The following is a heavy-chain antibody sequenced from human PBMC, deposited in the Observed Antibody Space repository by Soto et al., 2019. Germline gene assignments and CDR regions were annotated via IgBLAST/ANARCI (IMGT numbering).Heavy chain of an antibody. D-gene: IGHD3-10*01. Sequence: GGSLRLSCAASGFTFSNYAMSWVRQAPGKGLEWVSGISGGVDATYYADSVRGRFTICRDNSKNTLYLQMHSLRAEDTAVYYCAKAPVGFGELHFDYWGQGALVTVSS. CDR3: AKAPVGFGELHFDY. V-gene: IGHV3-23*01. J-gene: IGHJ4*02. CDR1: GFTFSNYA. CDR2: ISGGVDAT.